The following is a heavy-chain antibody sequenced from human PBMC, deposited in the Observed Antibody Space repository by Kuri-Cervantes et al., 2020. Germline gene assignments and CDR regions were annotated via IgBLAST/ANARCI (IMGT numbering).Heavy chain of an antibody. Sequence: GGSLRLSCAASGFSFSSYSMNWVRQAPGKGLEWVAVISYDGSNKYYADSVKGRFTISRDNSKNTLYLQMNSLRAEDTAVYYCAREVGYCSGGSCSNWFDPWGQGTLVTVSS. J-gene: IGHJ5*02. CDR1: GFSFSSYS. V-gene: IGHV3-30*03. CDR2: ISYDGSNK. D-gene: IGHD2-15*01. CDR3: AREVGYCSGGSCSNWFDP.